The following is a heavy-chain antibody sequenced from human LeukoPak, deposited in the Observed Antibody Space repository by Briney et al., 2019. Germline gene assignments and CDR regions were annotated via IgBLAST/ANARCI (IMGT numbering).Heavy chain of an antibody. Sequence: GGSLRLSCAASGFTFSDHYMDWVRQAPGKGLEWVGRSRDKANSYTTEYAASVKGRFTISRDDSKNSLFLQMNSLKIEDTALYYCTRISMRGTYPFDYWGQGALVTVSS. J-gene: IGHJ4*02. D-gene: IGHD3-16*01. CDR2: SRDKANSYTT. CDR1: GFTFSDHY. V-gene: IGHV3-72*01. CDR3: TRISMRGTYPFDY.